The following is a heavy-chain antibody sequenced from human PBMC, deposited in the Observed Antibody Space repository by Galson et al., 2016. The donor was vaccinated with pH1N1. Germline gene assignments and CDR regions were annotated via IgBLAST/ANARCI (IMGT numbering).Heavy chain of an antibody. V-gene: IGHV4-4*07. Sequence: SETLSLTCTVSGASLSGHYWTWIRQTSGKRLEWIGRVYPPVPGRLYPSGTTHYNPSLQSRLSMSVDTFNNQFSLKLTSLSAADTGIYYGAKSPPDSNNSDCWGPGILVTVSS. CDR3: AKSPPDSNNSDC. CDR2: VYPPVPGRLYPSGTT. CDR1: GASLSGHY. J-gene: IGHJ4*02. D-gene: IGHD4-11*01.